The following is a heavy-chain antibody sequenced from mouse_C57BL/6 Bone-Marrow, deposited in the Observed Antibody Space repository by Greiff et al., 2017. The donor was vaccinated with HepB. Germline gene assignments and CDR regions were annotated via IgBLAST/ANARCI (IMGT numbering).Heavy chain of an antibody. CDR1: GFTFSSYG. CDR2: ISSGGSYT. J-gene: IGHJ2*01. CDR3: GRHPYGDDDYFDY. Sequence: DVKLVESGGDLVKPGGSLKLSCAASGFTFSSYGMSWVRQTPDKRLEWVATISSGGSYTYYPDSVKGRFTIARDNAKNTLYLQMSSLKSEDTAMYYWGRHPYGDDDYFDYWGQGTTLTVSS. D-gene: IGHD2-2*01. V-gene: IGHV5-6*02.